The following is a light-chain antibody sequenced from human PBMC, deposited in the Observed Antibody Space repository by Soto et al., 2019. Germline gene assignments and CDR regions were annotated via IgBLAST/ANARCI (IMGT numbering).Light chain of an antibody. CDR3: QHYNSSPT. J-gene: IGKJ1*01. CDR1: QSISTW. CDR2: DAS. Sequence: IQMTQSPSTLSASVGDRVTITCRASQSISTWLAWYQKKPWKAPELLIYDASTLQSGVPSMFSGSGSGTELTITIPNLQPDQFATYYCQHYNSSPTFGPGTKVEVK. V-gene: IGKV1-5*01.